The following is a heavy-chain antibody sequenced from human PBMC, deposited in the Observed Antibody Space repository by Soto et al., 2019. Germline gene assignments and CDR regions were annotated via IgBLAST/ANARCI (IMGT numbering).Heavy chain of an antibody. V-gene: IGHV4-34*01. CDR3: ARGQEGVVATH. Sequence: QVQLQQWGAGLLKPSETLSLNSAVNGGSLSGYYWCWIRQPPGKGLEWIGEIKDGEYTNYSPTLKSRATISSDTSNNQCSLGLNSVTAADTGVYYCARGQEGVVATHWDQGALVTVSS. CDR1: GGSLSGYY. J-gene: IGHJ4*02. CDR2: IKDGEYT. D-gene: IGHD5-12*01.